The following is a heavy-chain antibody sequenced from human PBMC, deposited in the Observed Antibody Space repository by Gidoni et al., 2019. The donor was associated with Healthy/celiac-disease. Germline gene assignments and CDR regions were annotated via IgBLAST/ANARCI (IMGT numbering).Heavy chain of an antibody. Sequence: EVQLVESGGGLFQPGGSLRLSCAASGFTFSSYAMHWVSQAPGTGLEYVAAISSNGGSTYYAKSVKGRFTISRDNSKNTLYLQMGSMRAEDMAVYDCARSGSSGWYHTTDFFDYWGQGTLVTVSS. J-gene: IGHJ4*02. CDR2: ISSNGGST. CDR1: GFTFSSYA. D-gene: IGHD6-19*01. CDR3: ARSGSSGWYHTTDFFDY. V-gene: IGHV3-64*01.